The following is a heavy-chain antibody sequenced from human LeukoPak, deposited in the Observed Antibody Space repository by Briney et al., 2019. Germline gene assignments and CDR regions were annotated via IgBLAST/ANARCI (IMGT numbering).Heavy chain of an antibody. V-gene: IGHV3-23*01. CDR2: ISGSGGST. Sequence: GGSLRLSCAASGFTFSSYAMSWVRQAPGKGLEWVSAISGSGGSTYYADSVKGRFTISRDNSKNTLYLQMNSLRAEDTAVYYCAKGARVSYDSSGYYFDYWGQGTLVTVSS. J-gene: IGHJ4*02. CDR1: GFTFSSYA. CDR3: AKGARVSYDSSGYYFDY. D-gene: IGHD3-22*01.